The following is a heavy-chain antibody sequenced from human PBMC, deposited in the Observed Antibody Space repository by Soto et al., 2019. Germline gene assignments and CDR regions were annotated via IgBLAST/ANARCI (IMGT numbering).Heavy chain of an antibody. J-gene: IGHJ4*02. CDR2: IDEYGNTI. CDR1: GFTFSSYW. D-gene: IGHD3-16*01. Sequence: EVQLVESGGGLVQPGGSLRLSCAASGFTFSSYWMHWVRQVPGKGLVWVSRIDEYGNTINYADSVRGRFTISRDNAKNTWNREKNGGSAEGRALYYGTRDRGGGGGYWGQGTLVTVSS. V-gene: IGHV3-74*01. CDR3: TRDRGGGGGY.